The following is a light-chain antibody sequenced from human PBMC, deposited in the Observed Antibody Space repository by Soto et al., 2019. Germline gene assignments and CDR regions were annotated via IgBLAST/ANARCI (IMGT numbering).Light chain of an antibody. J-gene: IGLJ1*01. CDR2: DVS. Sequence: QSALTQPASVSGSXGXSITIXXXXXXXDVGGYNYVSWYQQHPGKAPKLMIYDVSNRPSGVSNRFSGSKSGNTASLTISGLQAEDEADYYCSSYTSSSTRFGTGTKVTVL. CDR1: XXDVGGYNY. V-gene: IGLV2-14*01. CDR3: SSYTSSSTR.